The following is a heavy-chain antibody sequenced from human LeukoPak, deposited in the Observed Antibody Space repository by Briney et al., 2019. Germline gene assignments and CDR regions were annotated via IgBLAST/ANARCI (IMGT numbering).Heavy chain of an antibody. CDR3: ARTRSSSSSWYGQFDY. CDR2: IIPIFGTA. D-gene: IGHD6-13*01. Sequence: ASVKVSCKASGYTFTNYGISWVRQAPGQGLEWMGGIIPIFGTANYAQKFQGRVTITADKSTSTAYMELSSLRSEDTAVYYCARTRSSSSSWYGQFDYWGQGTLVTVSS. J-gene: IGHJ4*02. CDR1: GYTFTNYG. V-gene: IGHV1-69*06.